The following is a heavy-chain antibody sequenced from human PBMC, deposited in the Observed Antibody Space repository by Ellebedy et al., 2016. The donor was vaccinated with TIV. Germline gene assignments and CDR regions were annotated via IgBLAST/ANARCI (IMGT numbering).Heavy chain of an antibody. J-gene: IGHJ6*02. V-gene: IGHV3-23*01. Sequence: GGSLRLSCAASGFTFSSYAMSWVRQAPGKGLEWVSAISGSGGSTYYADSVKGRFTISRDNSKNTLYLQMNSLRSEDTAVYYCARDLGVVQRSLYYYGMDVWGQGTTVSVAS. CDR3: ARDLGVVQRSLYYYGMDV. D-gene: IGHD2-15*01. CDR1: GFTFSSYA. CDR2: ISGSGGST.